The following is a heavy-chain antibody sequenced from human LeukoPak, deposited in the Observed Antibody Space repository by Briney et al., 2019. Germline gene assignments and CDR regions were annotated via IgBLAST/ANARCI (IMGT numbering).Heavy chain of an antibody. Sequence: PSETLSLTCAVYGGSFSGYYWSWIRQPPGKGLEWIGEINHSGSTNYNPSLKSRVTISVDTSKNQFSLKLSSVTAADTAVYYCARSRRWNGMDVWGQGTTVTVSS. D-gene: IGHD3-3*01. J-gene: IGHJ6*02. CDR1: GGSFSGYY. CDR3: ARSRRWNGMDV. CDR2: INHSGST. V-gene: IGHV4-34*01.